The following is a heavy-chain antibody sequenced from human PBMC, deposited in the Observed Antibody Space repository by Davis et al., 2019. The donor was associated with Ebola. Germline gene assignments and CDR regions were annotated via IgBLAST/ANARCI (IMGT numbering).Heavy chain of an antibody. Sequence: GESLKISCTASGLTFGNYGMHRVRQAPGKGLEWVGVISVGGANEEQADSVKGRFIISRDNSRNTLFLQMNSLRVEDTAVYYCARDHGWEIPHPIGYYYGLDVWGQGATVAVSS. CDR2: ISVGGANE. CDR3: ARDHGWEIPHPIGYYYGLDV. CDR1: GLTFGNYG. V-gene: IGHV3-30*03. D-gene: IGHD1-26*01. J-gene: IGHJ6*02.